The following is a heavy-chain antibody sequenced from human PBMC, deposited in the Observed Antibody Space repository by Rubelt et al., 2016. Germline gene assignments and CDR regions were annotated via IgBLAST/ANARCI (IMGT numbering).Heavy chain of an antibody. Sequence: QLQLQESGPGLVKPSETLSLTCTVSGGSIRSSNSHYWGWIRQPPGKGLEWIGCIYYNGSTYHNPSLKSRVTVSVDTSKNQFSLKRNAGTAADTAVYYCARELRFMHWLPSYWYFDLWGRGTLITVSS. D-gene: IGHD3-3*01. J-gene: IGHJ2*01. CDR3: ARELRFMHWLPSYWYFDL. CDR1: GGSIRSSNSHY. CDR2: IYYNGST. V-gene: IGHV4-39*01.